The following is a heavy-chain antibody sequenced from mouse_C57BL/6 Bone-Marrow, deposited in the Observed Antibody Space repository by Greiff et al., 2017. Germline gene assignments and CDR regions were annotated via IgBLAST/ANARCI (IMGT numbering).Heavy chain of an antibody. D-gene: IGHD1-1*01. CDR1: GYTFTSYW. Sequence: VQLQQPGAELVKPGASVKLSCKASGYTFTSYWMHWVKQRPGQGLEWIGMIPPNSGSTNYNEKFKSKATLTVDKSSSTAYMQLSSLTSEDSAVYYCARGITTVVASDWYLDVWGTGTTVTVSS. J-gene: IGHJ1*03. CDR3: ARGITTVVASDWYLDV. V-gene: IGHV1-64*01. CDR2: IPPNSGST.